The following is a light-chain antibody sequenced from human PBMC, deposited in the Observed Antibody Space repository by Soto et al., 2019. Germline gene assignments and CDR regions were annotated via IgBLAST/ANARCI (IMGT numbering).Light chain of an antibody. CDR3: AAWDDSLNGYV. CDR2: SNN. V-gene: IGLV1-44*01. Sequence: QSVLTQPPSASGTPGQRVTISCSGSSSNIVSNTVNWYQQLPGTAPKLLIYSNNQRPSGVPDRFSGSKSGTSAALAISGLQSEDEADYYGAAWDDSLNGYVFGTGTKLTVL. CDR1: SSNIVSNT. J-gene: IGLJ1*01.